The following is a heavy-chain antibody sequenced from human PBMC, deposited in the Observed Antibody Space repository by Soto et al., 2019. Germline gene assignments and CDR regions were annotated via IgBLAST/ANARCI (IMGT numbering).Heavy chain of an antibody. Sequence: SETLSLTCAVSGYSISSGYYLGWILQPPWKGLEWIGSIYHSGSTYYNPSLKSRVTISVDTSKNQFSLKLSSVTAADTAVYYCAGATGTYYYYGMDVWGQGTTVTVSS. CDR1: GYSISSGYY. CDR3: AGATGTYYYYGMDV. V-gene: IGHV4-38-2*01. J-gene: IGHJ6*02. CDR2: IYHSGST. D-gene: IGHD4-17*01.